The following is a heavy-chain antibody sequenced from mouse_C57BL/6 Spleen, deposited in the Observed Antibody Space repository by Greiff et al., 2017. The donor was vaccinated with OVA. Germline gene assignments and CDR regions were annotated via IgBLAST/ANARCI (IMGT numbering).Heavy chain of an antibody. J-gene: IGHJ2*01. Sequence: EVLLVESGGDLVKPGGSLKLSCAASGFTFSSYGMSWVRQTPDKRLEWVATISSGGSYTYYPDSVKGRFTISRDNAKNTLYLQMSSLKSEDTAMYYCARQIYYDYGIDYWGQGTTLTVSS. D-gene: IGHD2-4*01. CDR2: ISSGGSYT. CDR1: GFTFSSYG. CDR3: ARQIYYDYGIDY. V-gene: IGHV5-6*01.